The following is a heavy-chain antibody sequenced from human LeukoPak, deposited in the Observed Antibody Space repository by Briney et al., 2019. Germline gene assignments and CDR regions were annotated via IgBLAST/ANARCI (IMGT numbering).Heavy chain of an antibody. Sequence: SETLSLTCAVSGGSISSGHYWAWIRLLPGKGLEWIGSIYYSGSTYYNPSLKSRVTISVDTSKNQFSLKLSSVTAADTAVYYCATHYDFWSGYYDDYWGQGTLVTVSS. D-gene: IGHD3-3*01. V-gene: IGHV4-39*01. CDR3: ATHYDFWSGYYDDY. CDR2: IYYSGST. CDR1: GGSISSGHY. J-gene: IGHJ4*02.